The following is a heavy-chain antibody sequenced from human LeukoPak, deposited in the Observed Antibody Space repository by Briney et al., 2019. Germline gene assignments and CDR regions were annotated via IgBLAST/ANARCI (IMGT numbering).Heavy chain of an antibody. CDR3: ARGGLPAFYYYMDV. Sequence: SETLSLTCTVSGYSINRGYYWGWIRQPPGKGLEWIGSIYHSGSTYYNPSLKSRVTISVDTSKNQFSLKLSSVTAADTAVYYCARGGLPAFYYYMDVWGKGTTVTVSS. J-gene: IGHJ6*03. CDR2: IYHSGST. CDR1: GYSINRGYY. V-gene: IGHV4-38-2*02. D-gene: IGHD1-26*01.